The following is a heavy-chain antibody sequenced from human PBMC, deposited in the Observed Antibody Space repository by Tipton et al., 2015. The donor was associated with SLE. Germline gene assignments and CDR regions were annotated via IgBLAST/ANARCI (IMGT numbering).Heavy chain of an antibody. CDR2: ISSSGSTI. V-gene: IGHV3-48*03. J-gene: IGHJ4*02. CDR1: GFTFSSYE. CDR3: ARDLVGHTGQY. Sequence: GSLRLSCAASGFTFSSYEMNWVRQAPGKGLEWVSYISSSGSTIYYADSVKGRFTISRDNAKNSLYLQMNSLRAEDTAVYYCARDLVGHTGQYWGQGTLVTVSS. D-gene: IGHD2-8*02.